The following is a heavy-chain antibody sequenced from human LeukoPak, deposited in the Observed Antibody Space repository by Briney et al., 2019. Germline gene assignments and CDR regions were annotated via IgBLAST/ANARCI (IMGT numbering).Heavy chain of an antibody. D-gene: IGHD3-9*01. J-gene: IGHJ2*01. V-gene: IGHV3-23*01. CDR2: ISGSGSNT. CDR3: ANPWGSAWLYFDL. Sequence: GGSLPVSREASGFTFSNYAMNWVRQAPGKGLEWVSGISGSGSNTYDADSVKGRFTISRDNSKNTVLLQMNSLRDEDTAVYYCANPWGSAWLYFDLWGR. CDR1: GFTFSNYA.